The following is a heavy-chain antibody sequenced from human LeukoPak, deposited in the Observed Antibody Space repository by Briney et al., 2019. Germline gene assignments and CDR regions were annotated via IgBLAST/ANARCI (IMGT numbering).Heavy chain of an antibody. D-gene: IGHD6-13*01. CDR3: AKDIRAAALDAFDI. CDR1: GFTFSTYG. CDR2: IRYDGSNK. J-gene: IGHJ3*02. Sequence: GGSLRLSCAASGFTFSTYGMHWVRQAPGKGLEWVAFIRYDGSNKYYADSVKGRFTISRDNSKNTLYLQMNSLRAEDTAVYYCAKDIRAAALDAFDIWGQGTMVTVSS. V-gene: IGHV3-30*02.